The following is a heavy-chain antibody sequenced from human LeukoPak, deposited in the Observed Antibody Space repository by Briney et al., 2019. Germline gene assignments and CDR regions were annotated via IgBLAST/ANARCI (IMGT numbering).Heavy chain of an antibody. J-gene: IGHJ4*02. CDR1: GFTFSSYS. V-gene: IGHV3-21*01. CDR2: ISSSSSYI. Sequence: PGGSLRLSCAASGFTFSSYSMNWVRQAPGKGLEWVSSISSSSSYIYYADSVKGRFTISRDNAKNSLYLQMNSLRAEDTAVYYCARDRGTMVVAMDYWGQGTLVTVSS. D-gene: IGHD4/OR15-4a*01. CDR3: ARDRGTMVVAMDY.